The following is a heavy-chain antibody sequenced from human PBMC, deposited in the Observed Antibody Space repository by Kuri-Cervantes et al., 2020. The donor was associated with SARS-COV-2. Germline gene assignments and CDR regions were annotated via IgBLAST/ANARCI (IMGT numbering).Heavy chain of an antibody. CDR2: IYPGDSDT. CDR3: ARRAHYDILTGYYSGRSWFDP. D-gene: IGHD3-9*01. J-gene: IGHJ5*02. CDR1: GYSFTSYW. Sequence: GGSLCLSCKGSGYSFTSYWIGWVRQMPGKGLEWMGIIYPGDSDTRYSTSFQGQVTISADKSISTAYLQWSSLKASDTAMYYCARRAHYDILTGYYSGRSWFDPWGQGTLVTVSS. V-gene: IGHV5-51*01.